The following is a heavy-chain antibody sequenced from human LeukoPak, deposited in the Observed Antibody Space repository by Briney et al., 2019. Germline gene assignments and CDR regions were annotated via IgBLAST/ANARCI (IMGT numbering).Heavy chain of an antibody. Sequence: GGSLRLSCAASGFILSHYYMNWVPPAPGNGLEWVSFIAISGTYITYADSVKGRFTISRDNAKNSLYLQMNSLRAEDTAVYYCTRDLSATARAYDYWGQGTLVTVSS. V-gene: IGHV3-21*01. CDR1: GFILSHYY. J-gene: IGHJ4*02. CDR3: TRDLSATARAYDY. D-gene: IGHD1-26*01. CDR2: IAISGTYI.